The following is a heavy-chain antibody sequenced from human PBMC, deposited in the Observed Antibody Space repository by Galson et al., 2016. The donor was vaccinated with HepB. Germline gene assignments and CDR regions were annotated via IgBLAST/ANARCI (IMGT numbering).Heavy chain of an antibody. V-gene: IGHV4-61*01. D-gene: IGHD3-9*01. CDR2: IYSSGST. Sequence: ETLSLTCSVSGASVISDTYYWSWMRQPPGKGLEWIGFIYSSGSTSYNPSLNSRVTISIDTSNNQFSLKLHSVITADTAVYYCARGSGYPWSQGTLVTVSS. CDR3: ARGSGYP. J-gene: IGHJ5*01. CDR1: GASVISDTYY.